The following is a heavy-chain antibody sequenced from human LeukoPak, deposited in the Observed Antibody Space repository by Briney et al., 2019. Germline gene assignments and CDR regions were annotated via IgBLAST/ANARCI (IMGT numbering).Heavy chain of an antibody. J-gene: IGHJ4*01. D-gene: IGHD6-13*01. Sequence: GGSLRLSCAASGFTFTNYWMHWVRQGQGKGLVWVSRISTDGSTRHYADSVKGRFTISRDNPKNMMYLQMNSLRAEDTAVYYCASASSHRIAAGGDYWGHGTLVTVSS. CDR2: ISTDGSTR. CDR1: GFTFTNYW. V-gene: IGHV3-74*01. CDR3: ASASSHRIAAGGDY.